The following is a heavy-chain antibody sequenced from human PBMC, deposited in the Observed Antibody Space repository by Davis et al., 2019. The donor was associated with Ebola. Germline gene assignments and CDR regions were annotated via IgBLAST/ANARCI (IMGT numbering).Heavy chain of an antibody. J-gene: IGHJ4*02. CDR1: GGSISSSSW. CDR3: ARDGEYCTNGICSTYFDN. CDR2: IYHSWAT. Sequence: SETLSLTCAVSGGSISSSSWWSWVRQSPGRGLGWVGEIYHSWATNYNPSLKSVFSISVDKSKNQFSLNLTSVTAADTAVYYCARDGEYCTNGICSTYFDNWGQGTLVTVSS. V-gene: IGHV4-4*02. D-gene: IGHD2-8*01.